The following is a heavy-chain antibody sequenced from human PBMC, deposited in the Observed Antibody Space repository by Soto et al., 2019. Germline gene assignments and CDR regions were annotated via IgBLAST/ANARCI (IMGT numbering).Heavy chain of an antibody. Sequence: QITLKESGPPLVKPTQTLTLTCTFSGFSLSTSGVGVGWIRQPPGKALEWLALIYWDDDKRYSPSLKSRLTLTKDTSKNQVVLTMTNMDPVDTATYYCAHYFYILVDDAFDIWGQGTMVTVSS. CDR1: GFSLSTSGVG. J-gene: IGHJ3*02. CDR2: IYWDDDK. V-gene: IGHV2-5*02. D-gene: IGHD2-8*02. CDR3: AHYFYILVDDAFDI.